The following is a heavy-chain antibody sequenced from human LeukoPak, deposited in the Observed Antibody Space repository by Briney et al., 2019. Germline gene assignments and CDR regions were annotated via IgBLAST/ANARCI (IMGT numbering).Heavy chain of an antibody. CDR1: GYTFTSYD. CDR3: VRGPRNVVVVAAKSVDY. D-gene: IGHD2-15*01. Sequence: ASVKVSCKASGYTFTSYDINWVRQATGQGLEWMGWMNPNSGNTGYAQKFQGRVTMTRNTSISTAYMELSSLRSEDTAVYYCVRGPRNVVVVAAKSVDYWGQGTLVTVSS. J-gene: IGHJ4*02. V-gene: IGHV1-8*01. CDR2: MNPNSGNT.